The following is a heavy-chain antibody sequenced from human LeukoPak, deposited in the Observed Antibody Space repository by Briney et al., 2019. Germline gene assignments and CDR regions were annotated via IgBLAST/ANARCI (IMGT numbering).Heavy chain of an antibody. J-gene: IGHJ4*02. D-gene: IGHD5-12*01. CDR3: ARVGYSGYHYDYFDY. CDR1: GFTFSTYS. V-gene: IGHV3-21*04. Sequence: PGGSLRLSCAASGFTFSTYSMNWVRQAPGKGLEWVSSISTTSTYIHYADSVKGRFTISRDNAKNSLYLQMNSLRAEDTAVYYCARVGYSGYHYDYFDYWGQGTLVTVSS. CDR2: ISTTSTYI.